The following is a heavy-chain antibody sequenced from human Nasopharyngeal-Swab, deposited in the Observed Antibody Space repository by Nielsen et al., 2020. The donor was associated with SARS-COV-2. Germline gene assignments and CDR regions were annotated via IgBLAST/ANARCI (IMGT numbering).Heavy chain of an antibody. J-gene: IGHJ5*02. Sequence: WIRQPPGKGLEWIGEINHSGSTNYNPSLKGRVTISVDTSKNQFSLKLSSVTAADTAVYYCARGNRGYSGEINRFDPWGQGTLVTVSS. D-gene: IGHD5-12*01. CDR3: ARGNRGYSGEINRFDP. V-gene: IGHV4-34*01. CDR2: INHSGST.